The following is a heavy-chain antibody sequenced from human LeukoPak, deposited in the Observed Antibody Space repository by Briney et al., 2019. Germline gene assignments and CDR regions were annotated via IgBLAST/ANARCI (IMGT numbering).Heavy chain of an antibody. CDR2: IVPIFGTP. CDR3: ATVRAWELRVDWFDP. Sequence: ASVKVSCKASGGTFSTYGISWVRQAPGQGLEWMGGIVPIFGTPKYAQKFRGRVTMTEDTSTDTAYMELSSLRSEDTAVYYCATVRAWELRVDWFDPWGQGTLVTVSS. V-gene: IGHV1-69*06. J-gene: IGHJ5*02. D-gene: IGHD1-26*01. CDR1: GGTFSTYG.